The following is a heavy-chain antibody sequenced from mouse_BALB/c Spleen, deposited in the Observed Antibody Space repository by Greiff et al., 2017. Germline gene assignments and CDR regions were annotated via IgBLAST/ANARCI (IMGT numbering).Heavy chain of an antibody. CDR1: GFTFSSYA. V-gene: IGHV5-9-4*01. D-gene: IGHD1-1*01. J-gene: IGHJ2*01. Sequence: EVKLMESGGGLVKPGGSLKLSCAASGFTFSSYAMSWVRQSPEKRLEWVAEISSGGSYTYYPDTVTGRFTISRDNAKNTLYLEMSSLRSEDTAMYYCARVPGGLLRSHFDYWGQGTTLTVSS. CDR2: ISSGGSYT. CDR3: ARVPGGLLRSHFDY.